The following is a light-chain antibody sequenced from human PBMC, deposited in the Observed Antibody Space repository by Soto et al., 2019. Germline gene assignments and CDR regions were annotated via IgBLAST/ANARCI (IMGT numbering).Light chain of an antibody. CDR1: QAISSW. Sequence: DIQMTQSPSSVSASVGDTVTITCRASQAISSWLAWYQQKPGKAPNLLIYVASTLTSGVPSRFTGSGSGTEFHLSISNLQPEDAATYYCQQANSFPFTFGQGTRLEIK. CDR3: QQANSFPFT. J-gene: IGKJ5*01. V-gene: IGKV1D-12*01. CDR2: VAS.